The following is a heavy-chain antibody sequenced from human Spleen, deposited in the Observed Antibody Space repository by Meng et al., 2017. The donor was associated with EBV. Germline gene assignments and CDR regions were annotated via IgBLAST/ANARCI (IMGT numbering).Heavy chain of an antibody. Sequence: VQLPGSGPGLVKPSDTLSLTCSVSDVSVTRGEYYWTWIRQSPGKGLEWIGYIHYGGASNYNPSLKSRVTISLDTSKNQFSLRVNAVTAADTAVYFCARGHSSDWDYFFDSWGLGTLVTVSS. D-gene: IGHD6-19*01. CDR2: IHYGGAS. V-gene: IGHV4-61*08. CDR1: DVSVTRGEYY. CDR3: ARGHSSDWDYFFDS. J-gene: IGHJ4*02.